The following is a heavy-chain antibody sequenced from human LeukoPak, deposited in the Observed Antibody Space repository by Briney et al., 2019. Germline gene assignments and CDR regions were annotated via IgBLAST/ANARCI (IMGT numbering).Heavy chain of an antibody. CDR3: ARDPTNTSGYYVYFDY. D-gene: IGHD5-12*01. Sequence: PGGSLRLSCAGSGFTFSTYGIHWVRQAPGKGLEWVAVIWNDGSNKYYADSVKGRFTISRDNSKNTLYLQMNNLSADDTAVYYCARDPTNTSGYYVYFDYWGQGTLVTVSS. CDR2: IWNDGSNK. J-gene: IGHJ4*02. V-gene: IGHV3-33*01. CDR1: GFTFSTYG.